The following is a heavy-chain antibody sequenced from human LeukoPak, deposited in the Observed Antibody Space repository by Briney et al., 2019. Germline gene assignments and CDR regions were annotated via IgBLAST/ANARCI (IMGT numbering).Heavy chain of an antibody. CDR2: MNPNSGNT. CDR1: GYTFTSYD. D-gene: IGHD2-15*01. J-gene: IGHJ6*02. CDR3: ASMFSTGAEDSKARYCSGGSCRSGYYYYGMDV. Sequence: ASVKLSCKAYGYTFTSYDINWVRQATGQGLEWMGWMNPNSGNTDYAQTMQGRVTMTRTTSISTAYMELSSLRSEDTAVYYCASMFSTGAEDSKARYCSGGSCRSGYYYYGMDVWGQGTTVTVSS. V-gene: IGHV1-8*01.